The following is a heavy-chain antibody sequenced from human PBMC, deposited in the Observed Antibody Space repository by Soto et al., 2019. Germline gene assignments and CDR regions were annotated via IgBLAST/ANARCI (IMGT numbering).Heavy chain of an antibody. D-gene: IGHD3-10*01. J-gene: IGHJ4*02. Sequence: ASVKVSCKASGYTFTGYYMHWVRQAPGQGLEWMGWINPNSGGTNYAQKFQGRVTMTRDTSISTAYMELSRLRSDDTAVYYCARFPARGVKYFDYWGQGPLVTVSS. CDR2: INPNSGGT. V-gene: IGHV1-2*02. CDR1: GYTFTGYY. CDR3: ARFPARGVKYFDY.